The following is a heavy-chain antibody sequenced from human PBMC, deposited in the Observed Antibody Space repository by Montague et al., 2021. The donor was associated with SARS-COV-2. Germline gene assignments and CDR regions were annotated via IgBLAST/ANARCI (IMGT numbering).Heavy chain of an antibody. V-gene: IGHV4-39*02. Sequence: SETLSLTCTVSASSISTNSYYWAWIRQPPGKGLEWIGSISYSGSTYFNPSLESRLTMSVATSKNHFSLKLSSVTAADTAVSDCARLWDFYGSGSYKNSWFDPWGQGTRVTVSS. J-gene: IGHJ5*02. CDR1: ASSISTNSYY. D-gene: IGHD3-10*01. CDR2: ISYSGST. CDR3: ARLWDFYGSGSYKNSWFDP.